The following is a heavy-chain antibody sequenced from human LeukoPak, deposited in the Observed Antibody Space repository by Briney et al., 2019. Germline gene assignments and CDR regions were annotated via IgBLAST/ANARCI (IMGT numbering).Heavy chain of an antibody. D-gene: IGHD3-10*01. J-gene: IGHJ4*02. CDR3: AREIFGSGSYPDY. Sequence: PGGSLRPSFEPPGSTLSTYAMTWVRLAPGKGLGWVPLIWHDGSNKYYTASVKGRFTISRDNSKNTVYLQMNSLRAEDTAVYYCAREIFGSGSYPDYWGQGTLVTVSS. CDR1: GSTLSTYA. CDR2: IWHDGSNK. V-gene: IGHV3-33*01.